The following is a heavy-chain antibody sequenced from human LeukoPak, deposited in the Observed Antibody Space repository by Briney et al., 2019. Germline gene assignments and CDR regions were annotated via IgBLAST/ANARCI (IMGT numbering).Heavy chain of an antibody. CDR1: GFTFSTYG. V-gene: IGHV3-23*01. D-gene: IGHD5-12*01. Sequence: GGSLRLSCAASGFTFSTYGMNWVRQTPGKGLEWVSSISGSRTSTFYADSVKGRFTISRDNSKNTLYLQMNSLRAEDTAVYYCAKAGGYDSGDDAFDIWGQGTMVTVSS. J-gene: IGHJ3*02. CDR2: ISGSRTST. CDR3: AKAGGYDSGDDAFDI.